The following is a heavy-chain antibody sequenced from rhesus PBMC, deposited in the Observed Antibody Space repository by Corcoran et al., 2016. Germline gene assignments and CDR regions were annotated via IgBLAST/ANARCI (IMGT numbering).Heavy chain of an antibody. V-gene: IGHV3S5*01. D-gene: IGHD1-20*01. Sequence: EVQLVETGGGLVQPGGSLKLSCAASGFTFSSYGMSWVRQAPGKGLEWVSAIIGGCGSPYYADSVKGRFTISRDNSKNTLSLQMNSLRAEDTAVYYCAKRGIAGTETHFDYWGQGVLVTVSS. CDR2: IIGGCGSP. CDR1: GFTFSSYG. CDR3: AKRGIAGTETHFDY. J-gene: IGHJ4*01.